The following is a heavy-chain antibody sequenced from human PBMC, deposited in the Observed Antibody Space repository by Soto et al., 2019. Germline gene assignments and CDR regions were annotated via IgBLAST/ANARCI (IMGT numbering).Heavy chain of an antibody. J-gene: IGHJ3*02. V-gene: IGHV3-23*01. D-gene: IGHD2-2*01. CDR3: AKDTRVSDIVVAPGAFDI. CDR2: ISGSGGST. Sequence: GGSLRLSCAASGFTFSSYAMSWVRQAPGKGLEWVSAISGSGGSTYYADPVKGRFTISRDNSKNTLYLQMNSLRAEDTAVYYCAKDTRVSDIVVAPGAFDIWGQGTMVTVSS. CDR1: GFTFSSYA.